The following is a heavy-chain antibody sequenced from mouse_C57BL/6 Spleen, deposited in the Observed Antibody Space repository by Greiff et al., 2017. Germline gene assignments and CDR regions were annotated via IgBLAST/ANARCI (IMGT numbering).Heavy chain of an antibody. CDR3: ARWGDGYFDY. CDR1: GYAFSSSW. V-gene: IGHV1-82*01. D-gene: IGHD3-3*01. J-gene: IGHJ2*01. Sequence: QVQLQQSGPELVKPGASMKISCKASGYAFSSSWMNWVKQRPGKGLEWIGRIYPGDGDTNYNGKFKGKATLTADKSSSTAYMQLSSLTSEDSAVYFCARWGDGYFDYWGQGTTLTVSS. CDR2: IYPGDGDT.